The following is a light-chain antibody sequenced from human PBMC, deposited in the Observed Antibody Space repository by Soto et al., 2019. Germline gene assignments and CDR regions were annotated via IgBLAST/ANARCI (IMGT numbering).Light chain of an antibody. Sequence: EIVMTQSPATLSVSPGERATLCCRASQSVSSNLAWYQQTPGQAPRLLIYGASSRATGIPDRFSGSGSGTDFTLTISRLEPEDFAVYYCQQYGGSPRTFGQGTKVDIK. CDR3: QQYGGSPRT. V-gene: IGKV3-20*01. CDR2: GAS. CDR1: QSVSSN. J-gene: IGKJ1*01.